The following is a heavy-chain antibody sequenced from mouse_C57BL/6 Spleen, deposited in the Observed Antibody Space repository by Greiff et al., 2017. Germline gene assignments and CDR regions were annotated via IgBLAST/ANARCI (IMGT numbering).Heavy chain of an antibody. CDR2: IYPGDGDT. V-gene: IGHV1-82*01. CDR3: ARWGIDGAWFAY. J-gene: IGHJ3*01. Sequence: QVQLQQSGPELVKPGASVKISCKASGYAFSSSWMNWVKQRPGKGLEWIGRIYPGDGDTNYNGKFKGKATLTADKSSSTAYMQLSSLTSEDSAVYFCARWGIDGAWFAYWGQGTLVTVSA. CDR1: GYAFSSSW.